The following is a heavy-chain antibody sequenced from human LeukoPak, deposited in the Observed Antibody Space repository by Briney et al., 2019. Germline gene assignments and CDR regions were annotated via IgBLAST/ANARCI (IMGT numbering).Heavy chain of an antibody. CDR3: ARDMDRLERRAPFDI. Sequence: PSETLSLTCTVSGGSIYSSSYYWVWIRQSPGQGLEWLGTIYFDGSSYYNPSLKSRVTISLDTPKEQFSLRLASVTAADTAVYYCARDMDRLERRAPFDIWGQGTRVTVSS. D-gene: IGHD1-1*01. CDR1: GGSIYSSSYY. J-gene: IGHJ3*02. V-gene: IGHV4-39*07. CDR2: IYFDGSS.